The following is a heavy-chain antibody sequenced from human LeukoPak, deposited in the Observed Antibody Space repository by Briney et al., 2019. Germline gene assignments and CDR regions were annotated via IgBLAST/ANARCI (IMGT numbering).Heavy chain of an antibody. CDR3: ARGEILLWFGESNAFDI. Sequence: SETLSLTCAVYGGSFSGYYWSWIRQPPGKGLEWIGEINHSGSTNYNPSLKSRVTISVDTSKNQFSLKLSSVTAADTAVYYCARGEILLWFGESNAFDIWGQGTMVTVSS. V-gene: IGHV4-34*01. CDR1: GGSFSGYY. D-gene: IGHD3-10*01. CDR2: INHSGST. J-gene: IGHJ3*02.